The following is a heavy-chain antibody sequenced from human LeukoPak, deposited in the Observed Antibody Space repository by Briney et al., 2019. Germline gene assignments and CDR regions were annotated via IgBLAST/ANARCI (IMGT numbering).Heavy chain of an antibody. CDR3: ARGPFGYGDEFFDY. J-gene: IGHJ4*02. CDR1: GYTFTSYD. CDR2: RNPNSGNT. Sequence: ASVKLSCKASGYTFTSYDIKCLRQATGQWLELMGWRNPNSGNTGYAQTFQGRVTVTRNTSISTAYMELSSLRSEDTAVYYCARGPFGYGDEFFDYRGQGTLVTVSS. V-gene: IGHV1-8*01. D-gene: IGHD4-17*01.